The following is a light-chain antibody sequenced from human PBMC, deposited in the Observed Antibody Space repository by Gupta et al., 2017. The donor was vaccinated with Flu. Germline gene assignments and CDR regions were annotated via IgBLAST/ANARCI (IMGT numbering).Light chain of an antibody. CDR1: QGVSSY. V-gene: IGKV3-11*01. CDR3: QKHGNGPFT. J-gene: IGKJ3*01. Sequence: VLPQTLATLSLSPEESATLSCRASQGVSSYLAWYQQKPGQVPRLLIYDTSNRASGVPARFSGSGSGTDFTLTISSLEPEDVAVYYCQKHGNGPFTFGPGTKVDIK. CDR2: DTS.